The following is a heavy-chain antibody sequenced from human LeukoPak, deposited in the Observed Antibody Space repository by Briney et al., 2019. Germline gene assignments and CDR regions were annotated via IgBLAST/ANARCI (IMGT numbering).Heavy chain of an antibody. D-gene: IGHD6-19*01. J-gene: IGHJ4*02. CDR3: AKAEKAVAGTVHYFDY. Sequence: PGGSLRLSCAASGFTFRNAWMSWVRQAPGKGLEWVGRIKSKTDGGTTDYAAPVKGRFTISRDDSKNTLYLQMNSLRAEDTAVYYCAKAEKAVAGTVHYFDYWGQGTLVTVSS. CDR1: GFTFRNAW. CDR2: IKSKTDGGTT. V-gene: IGHV3-15*01.